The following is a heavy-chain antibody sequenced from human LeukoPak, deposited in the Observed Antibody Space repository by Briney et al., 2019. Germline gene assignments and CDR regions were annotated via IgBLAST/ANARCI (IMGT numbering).Heavy chain of an antibody. J-gene: IGHJ4*02. V-gene: IGHV3-7*01. CDR2: IKQDGSEK. Sequence: PGGSLRLPCAAFGFTFSGHWMSWVRQAPGKGLEWVANIKQDGSEKYYVDSVKGRFIISRDNAKNSLYLQMNSLRAEDTAVYYCARDDWGPGDYWGQGTLVTVSS. CDR1: GFTFSGHW. CDR3: ARDDWGPGDY. D-gene: IGHD2-21*01.